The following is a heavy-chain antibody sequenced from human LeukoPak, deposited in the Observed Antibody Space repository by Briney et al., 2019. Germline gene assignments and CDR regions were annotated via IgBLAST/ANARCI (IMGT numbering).Heavy chain of an antibody. CDR3: AKDRPIYGSGSSLDY. CDR1: GFTFSSYG. Sequence: PGRSLRLSCAASGFTFSSYGMHWVRQAPGKGLEWVAVISYDGSNKYYADSVKGRFTISRDNSKNTLYLQMNSLRAEDTAVYYCAKDRPIYGSGSSLDYWGQGTLVTVSS. CDR2: ISYDGSNK. V-gene: IGHV3-30*18. J-gene: IGHJ4*02. D-gene: IGHD3-10*01.